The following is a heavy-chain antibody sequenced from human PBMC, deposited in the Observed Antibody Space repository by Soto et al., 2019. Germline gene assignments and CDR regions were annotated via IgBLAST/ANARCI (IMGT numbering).Heavy chain of an antibody. Sequence: EVQLVESGGGLVKPGGSLRLSCAVSHFTFSNAWMNWVRQAPGKGLEWVGRVKTKAAGGTVDYAAPVKGRFIISRDDSKNTLYLQMNSLESEDTAVYYCTTRENLVGAHPDAFDIWGQGTVVTVSS. J-gene: IGHJ3*02. CDR3: TTRENLVGAHPDAFDI. V-gene: IGHV3-15*07. CDR1: HFTFSNAW. CDR2: VKTKAAGGTV. D-gene: IGHD1-26*01.